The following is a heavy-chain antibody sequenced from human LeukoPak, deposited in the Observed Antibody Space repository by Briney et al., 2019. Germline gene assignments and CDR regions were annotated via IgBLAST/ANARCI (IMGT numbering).Heavy chain of an antibody. CDR1: GGSISSSSYY. J-gene: IGHJ4*02. CDR3: ARTVAVAGTDFDY. Sequence: SETLSLTCTVSGGSISSSSYYWGWIRQPPGKGLEWIGRIYTSGSTNYNPSLKSRVTMSVDTSKNQFSLKLSSVTAADTAVYYCARTVAVAGTDFDYWGQGTLVTVSS. V-gene: IGHV4-39*07. CDR2: IYTSGST. D-gene: IGHD6-19*01.